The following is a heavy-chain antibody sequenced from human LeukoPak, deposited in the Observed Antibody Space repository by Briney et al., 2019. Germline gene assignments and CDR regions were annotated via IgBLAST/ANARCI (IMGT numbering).Heavy chain of an antibody. CDR3: ARGTRYCSGGSCYNNWFDP. J-gene: IGHJ5*02. CDR1: GYTFTGYY. CDR2: INPNSGGT. D-gene: IGHD2-15*01. Sequence: ASVKVSCKASGYTFTGYYMHWVRQAPGQGLEWMGWINPNSGGTNYAQKFQGRVTMTRDTSISTAYMELSRLRSDDTAVYYCARGTRYCSGGSCYNNWFDPWGQGTLVTVSS. V-gene: IGHV1-2*02.